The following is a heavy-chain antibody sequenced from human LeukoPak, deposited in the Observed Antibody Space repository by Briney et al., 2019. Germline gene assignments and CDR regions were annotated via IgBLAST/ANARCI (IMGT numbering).Heavy chain of an antibody. CDR1: GYSFINYW. J-gene: IGHJ4*02. V-gene: IGHV5-51*01. D-gene: IGHD6-13*01. CDR2: LFPGDSDT. CDR3: ARRDRYGSSWAVDY. Sequence: GESLKISCKGSGYSFINYWIAWVRQMPGKGLEWMGILFPGDSDTRYSPSFQGQVTISADKSISTAYLQRSSLKASDTAMYYCARRDRYGSSWAVDYWGQGTLVTVSS.